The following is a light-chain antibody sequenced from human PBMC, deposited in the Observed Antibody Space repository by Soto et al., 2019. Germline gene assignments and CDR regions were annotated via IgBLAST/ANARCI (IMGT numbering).Light chain of an antibody. CDR1: SSDVGGFNY. CDR2: EVS. Sequence: QSVLTQPASVSGSPRQSITISCTGTSSDVGGFNYVSWYQQHPGKAPKLMIFEVSNRPSGVSNRFSGSKSGNTASLTISGLQAEDEADYYCSSYTTSSLLLVGTGTKLTVL. V-gene: IGLV2-14*01. CDR3: SSYTTSSLLL. J-gene: IGLJ1*01.